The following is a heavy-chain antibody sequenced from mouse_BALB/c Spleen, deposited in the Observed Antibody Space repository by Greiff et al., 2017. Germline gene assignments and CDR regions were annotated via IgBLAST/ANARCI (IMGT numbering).Heavy chain of an antibody. CDR1: GYSFTSYW. CDR2: IYPGNSDT. CDR3: TRGGNYYGSSPYWYFDV. D-gene: IGHD1-1*01. Sequence: EVQLQQSGTVLARPGASVKMSCKASGYSFTSYWMHWVKQRPGQGLEWIGAIYPGNSDTSYNQKFKGKAKLTAVTSASTAYMELSSLTNEDSAVYYCTRGGNYYGSSPYWYFDVWGAGTTVTVSS. V-gene: IGHV1-5*01. J-gene: IGHJ1*01.